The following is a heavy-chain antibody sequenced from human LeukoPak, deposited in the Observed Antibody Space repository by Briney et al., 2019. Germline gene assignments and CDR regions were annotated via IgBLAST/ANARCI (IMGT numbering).Heavy chain of an antibody. J-gene: IGHJ3*02. CDR2: ISYDGSNK. D-gene: IGHD1-26*01. CDR3: TTRDPNAFDI. Sequence: PGRSLRLSCAASGFTFSSYGMHWVRQAPGKGLEWVAVISYDGSNKYYADSVKGRFTISRDNAKNSLYLQMNSLKTEDTAVYYCTTRDPNAFDIWGQGTMVTVSS. CDR1: GFTFSSYG. V-gene: IGHV3-30*03.